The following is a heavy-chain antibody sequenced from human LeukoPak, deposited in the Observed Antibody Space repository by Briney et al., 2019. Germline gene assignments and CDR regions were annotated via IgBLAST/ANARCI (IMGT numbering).Heavy chain of an antibody. Sequence: GSLRLSCAASGFTFSSHALHWVRQAPGKGLEWVAVISSDGSYKYYADSVKGRFTISRDNSKNTLYLQMNSLIPEDTAVYYCARQYTSGQWYFDYWGQGTLVTVSS. CDR1: GFTFSSHA. V-gene: IGHV3-30*04. J-gene: IGHJ4*02. CDR2: ISSDGSYK. D-gene: IGHD5-18*01. CDR3: ARQYTSGQWYFDY.